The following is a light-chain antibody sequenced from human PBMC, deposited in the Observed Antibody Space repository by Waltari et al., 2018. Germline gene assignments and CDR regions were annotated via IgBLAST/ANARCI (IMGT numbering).Light chain of an antibody. J-gene: IGLJ3*02. CDR2: DAS. CDR1: SSDFAVFNY. Sequence: QSALTQSASVSGSPGQSITISCTGTSSDFAVFNYVSWYQPHPGKAPQIMIYDASKRPSGVSKRFACSKSGHTASLTISGLQAEDEADYYCSSYTSTWVFGGGTKLTVL. V-gene: IGLV2-14*01. CDR3: SSYTSTWV.